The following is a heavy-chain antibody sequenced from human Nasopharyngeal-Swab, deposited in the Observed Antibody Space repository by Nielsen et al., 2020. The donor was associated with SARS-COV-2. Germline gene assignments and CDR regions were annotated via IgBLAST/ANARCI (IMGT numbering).Heavy chain of an antibody. CDR3: ARVWGWLPDAFDI. J-gene: IGHJ3*02. CDR2: ISYDGSNK. V-gene: IGHV3-30-3*01. CDR1: GFTFSSYA. D-gene: IGHD3-16*01. Sequence: LSLTCAASGFTFSSYAMHWDRQAPGKGLEWVAVISYDGSNKYYADSVKGRFTISRDNSKNTLYLQMNSLRAEDTAVYYCARVWGWLPDAFDIWGQGTMVTVSS.